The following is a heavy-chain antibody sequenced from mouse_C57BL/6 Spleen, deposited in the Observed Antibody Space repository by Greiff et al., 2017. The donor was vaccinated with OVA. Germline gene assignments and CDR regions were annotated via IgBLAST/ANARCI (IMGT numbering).Heavy chain of an antibody. Sequence: EVKVVESGGGLVKPGGSLKLSCAASGFTFSDYGMHWVRQAPEKGLEWVAYISSGSSTIYYADTVKGRFTISRDNAKNTLFLQMTSLRSEDTAMYYCARIGGYDGRRDYYAMDYWGQGTSVTVSS. CDR3: ARIGGYDGRRDYYAMDY. V-gene: IGHV5-17*01. D-gene: IGHD2-2*01. J-gene: IGHJ4*01. CDR1: GFTFSDYG. CDR2: ISSGSSTI.